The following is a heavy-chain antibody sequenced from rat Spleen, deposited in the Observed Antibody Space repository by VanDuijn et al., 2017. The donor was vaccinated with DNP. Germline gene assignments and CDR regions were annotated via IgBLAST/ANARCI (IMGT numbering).Heavy chain of an antibody. J-gene: IGHJ2*01. D-gene: IGHD4-3*01. CDR3: VRWNSGHFDY. V-gene: IGHV5-46*01. CDR1: GFTFSSFP. CDR2: ISYDGGST. Sequence: EVQLVESGGGLVQPGRSMKLSCAASGFTFSSFPMAWVRQAPKKGLEWVATISYDGGSTKYGDSVKGRFTISRENAKNTLYLQMNSLRSEDMATYYCVRWNSGHFDYWGQGVMVPVSS.